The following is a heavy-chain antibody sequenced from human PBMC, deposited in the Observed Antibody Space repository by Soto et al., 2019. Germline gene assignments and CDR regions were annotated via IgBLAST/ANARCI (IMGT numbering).Heavy chain of an antibody. D-gene: IGHD3-22*01. CDR1: GFTFSSYA. CDR3: AKVARRGSGYFLYALFDY. Sequence: PGGSLRLSCAASGFTFSSYAMSWVRQAPGKGLEWVSAISGSGGSTYYADSVKGRFTISRDNSKNTLYLQMNSLRAEDTAVYYCAKVARRGSGYFLYALFDYWGQGTLVTVSS. CDR2: ISGSGGST. V-gene: IGHV3-23*01. J-gene: IGHJ4*02.